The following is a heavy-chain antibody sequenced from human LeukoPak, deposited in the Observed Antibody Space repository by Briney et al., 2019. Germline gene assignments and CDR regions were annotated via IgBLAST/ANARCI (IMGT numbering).Heavy chain of an antibody. CDR2: IWYDRSNK. J-gene: IGHJ5*02. V-gene: IGHV3-33*01. CDR1: GFTFSSYG. D-gene: IGHD3-22*01. CDR3: ARDSSGPMWFDP. Sequence: GGSLRLSCAASGFTFSSYGMHWVRQAPGKGLEWVAVIWYDRSNKYYADSVKGRFTISRDNSKNTLYLQMNSLRAEDTAVYYCARDSSGPMWFDPWGQGTLVTVSS.